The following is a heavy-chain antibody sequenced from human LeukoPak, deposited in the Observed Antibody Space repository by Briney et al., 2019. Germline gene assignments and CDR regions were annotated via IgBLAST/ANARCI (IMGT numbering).Heavy chain of an antibody. CDR2: INYSGST. CDR3: ARERGLGVISPYIDY. D-gene: IGHD2-21*01. CDR1: GVSSSSSTYS. Sequence: SETLSLTCTVSGVSSSSSTYSWAWIRQPPGKGLEWIANINYSGSTHYNPSLRSRVTISVDTSKNQFSLKLSSVTAADTAVYSCARERGLGVISPYIDYWGQGTQVTVSS. J-gene: IGHJ4*02. V-gene: IGHV4-39*02.